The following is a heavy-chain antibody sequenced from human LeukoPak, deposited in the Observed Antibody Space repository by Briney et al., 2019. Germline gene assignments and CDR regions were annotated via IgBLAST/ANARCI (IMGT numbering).Heavy chain of an antibody. D-gene: IGHD1-26*01. V-gene: IGHV3-48*02. CDR2: ITSSSSSI. J-gene: IGHJ4*02. CDR3: ARDRGSHGAADY. Sequence: GGSLRLSCAASGFTFSSYAMSWVRQAPGKGLEWVSYITSSSSSIYYADSVKGRFTISRDNAKNSLYLQMNSLRDEDTAVYYCARDRGSHGAADYWGQGTLVTVSS. CDR1: GFTFSSYA.